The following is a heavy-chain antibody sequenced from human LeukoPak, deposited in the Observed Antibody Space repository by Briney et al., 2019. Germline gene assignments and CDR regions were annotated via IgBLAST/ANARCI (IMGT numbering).Heavy chain of an antibody. CDR3: AKGMIGVAGTGEFDY. Sequence: PGGSLRLSCAASGFTFSSYGMHWVRQAPGKGLEWVAVISFDGSNKYYTDSVKGRFTISRDISKNTVFLQMNSLRTEDTAVYYCAKGMIGVAGTGEFDYWGQGTLVTVSS. CDR1: GFTFSSYG. CDR2: ISFDGSNK. D-gene: IGHD6-19*01. J-gene: IGHJ4*02. V-gene: IGHV3-30*18.